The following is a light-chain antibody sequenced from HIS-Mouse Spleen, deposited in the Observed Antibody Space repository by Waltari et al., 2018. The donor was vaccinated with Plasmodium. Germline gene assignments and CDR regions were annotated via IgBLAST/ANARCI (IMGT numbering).Light chain of an antibody. CDR1: QSVSSN. CDR2: GAS. CDR3: QQYNNWSFT. Sequence: EIVMTQSPATLSVSPGERATLSCRASQSVSSNLAWYQQTPGQAPRLRIYGASTRATGIPARFSGSGSGTEFTLTISSLQSEDFAVYYCQQYNNWSFTFGPGTKVDIK. V-gene: IGKV3-15*01. J-gene: IGKJ3*01.